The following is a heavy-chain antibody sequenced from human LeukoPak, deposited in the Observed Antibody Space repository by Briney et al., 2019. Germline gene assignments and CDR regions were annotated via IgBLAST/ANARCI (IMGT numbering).Heavy chain of an antibody. V-gene: IGHV3-7*01. CDR3: ARGLGELSLIRGLYFYYYMDV. CDR2: IKQDGSEK. J-gene: IGHJ6*03. Sequence: GGSLRLSCAASGFTFSRHWMTWVRQAPGKGLEWVANIKQDGSEKYYVDSVKGRFTIPRDNAKNSLYLQMSSLRAEDTAVYYCARGLGELSLIRGLYFYYYMDVWGKGTTVTVSS. D-gene: IGHD3-16*02. CDR1: GFTFSRHW.